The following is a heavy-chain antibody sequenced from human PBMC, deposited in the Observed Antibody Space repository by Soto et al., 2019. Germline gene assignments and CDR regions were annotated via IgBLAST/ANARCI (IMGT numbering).Heavy chain of an antibody. Sequence: PGGSLRLSCAASGFTFSSYSMNWVRQAPGKGLEWVSSISSSSSYIYYADSVKGRFTISRDNAKNSLYLQMNSLRAEDTAVYYCARSGIAAVAGGYYYYGMDVWGQGTTVTVSS. J-gene: IGHJ6*02. CDR1: GFTFSSYS. D-gene: IGHD6-13*01. CDR3: ARSGIAAVAGGYYYYGMDV. V-gene: IGHV3-21*01. CDR2: ISSSSSYI.